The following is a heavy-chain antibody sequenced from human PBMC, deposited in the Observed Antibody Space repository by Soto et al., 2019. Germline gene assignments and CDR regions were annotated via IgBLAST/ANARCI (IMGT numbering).Heavy chain of an antibody. J-gene: IGHJ4*02. Sequence: QVQLVESGGGVVQPGRSLRLSCTASGFTFSSCIMHWVRQAPGKGLEWVALASFDQTYKSYTDSVMGRFTISRDDSRNTVYLQMNSLSTEDTAIYYCAREMKPSPFDYWGQGTLVTVSS. CDR2: ASFDQTYK. V-gene: IGHV3-30-3*01. CDR1: GFTFSSCI. CDR3: AREMKPSPFDY.